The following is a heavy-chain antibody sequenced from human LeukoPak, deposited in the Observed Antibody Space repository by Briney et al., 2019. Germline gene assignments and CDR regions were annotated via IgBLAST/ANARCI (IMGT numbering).Heavy chain of an antibody. D-gene: IGHD3-22*01. V-gene: IGHV4-61*01. CDR2: IYYSGST. CDR1: GGSIRSGSYY. CDR3: ARDKGSDYYDSEEDAFDI. J-gene: IGHJ3*02. Sequence: SQTLSLTCTVSGGSIRSGSYYWSWIRQPPGKGLEWIGYIYYSGSTNYNPSLKSRVTISVDTSKNQFSLKLSSVTAADTAVYYCARDKGSDYYDSEEDAFDIWGQGTMVTVSS.